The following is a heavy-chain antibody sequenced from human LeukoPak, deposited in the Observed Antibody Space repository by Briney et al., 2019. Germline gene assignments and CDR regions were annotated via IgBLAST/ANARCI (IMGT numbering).Heavy chain of an antibody. CDR3: ARAGYSYGVISYPDS. V-gene: IGHV4-59*08. Sequence: SETLSLTCTVPGGSVSRNYWNWIPQPPGKGLEWIGYIYYSGSTNYNPSLKSRVTISGDTSKNQFSLRLSSVTAADTAIYYCARAGYSYGVISYPDSWGQGTLVTVSS. J-gene: IGHJ4*02. CDR1: GGSVSRNY. D-gene: IGHD5-18*01. CDR2: IYYSGST.